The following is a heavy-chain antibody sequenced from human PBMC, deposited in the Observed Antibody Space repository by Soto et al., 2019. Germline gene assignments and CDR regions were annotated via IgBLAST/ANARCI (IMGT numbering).Heavy chain of an antibody. CDR2: INPNSGGT. J-gene: IGHJ6*02. V-gene: IGHV1-2*04. CDR1: GYTFTGYY. CDR3: ARRYCIGCSFWVDYDTSDIDV. D-gene: IGHD2-15*01. Sequence: ASVKVSCKVSGYTFTGYYMHWVRQAPGQGLEWMGWINPNSGGTNYAQKFQGWVTMTRDTSISTAYIELSRLRSDDTAVYYCARRYCIGCSFWVDYDTSDIDVWGQGATVTVSS.